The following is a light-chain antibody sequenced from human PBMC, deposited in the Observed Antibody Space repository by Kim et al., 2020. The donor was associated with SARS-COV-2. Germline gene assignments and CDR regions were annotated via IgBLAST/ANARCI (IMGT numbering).Light chain of an antibody. V-gene: IGLV2-11*01. CDR2: DVN. CDR3: CSYSGSYPHI. CDR1: SRDVGPHNL. J-gene: IGLJ1*01. Sequence: QSALTQPPSVSGSPGQSVTIACTGTSRDVGPHNLVSWYQQLPGKAPKLMISDVNKRPSGVPDRFSGSKSGTTASLTISGLQAEDEADYYCCSYSGSYPHIFGTGTKVTVL.